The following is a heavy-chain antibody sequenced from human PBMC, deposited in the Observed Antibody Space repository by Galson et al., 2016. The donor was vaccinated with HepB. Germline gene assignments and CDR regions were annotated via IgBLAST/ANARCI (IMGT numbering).Heavy chain of an antibody. D-gene: IGHD3-10*01. CDR1: GFTFSSHS. CDR3: VKGTGAYGSGKDY. J-gene: IGHJ4*02. V-gene: IGHV3-64D*06. CDR2: ITNKGGST. Sequence: SLRLSCAASGFTFSSHSMHWVRQTPGKGLEYVAGITNKGGSTFYVDSVKGRFTVSRDNSENMVFLQMSSLRPADTAMYYCVKGTGAYGSGKDYWGQGTLVTVSS.